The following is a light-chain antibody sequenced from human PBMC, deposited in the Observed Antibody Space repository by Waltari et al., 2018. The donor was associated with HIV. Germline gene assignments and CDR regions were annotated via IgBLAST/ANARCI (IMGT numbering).Light chain of an antibody. V-gene: IGLV1-44*01. J-gene: IGLJ2*01. Sequence: QPVLTQPPSASATPGQRVILSCSGSSSTIGRHAVRWYQHLPGATPTPLIFGNNQRSSGVPDRFSGSKSATSASLAISGLRSVDEADYSCAAWDDSLDGPVFGGGTKLTVL. CDR3: AAWDDSLDGPV. CDR2: GNN. CDR1: SSTIGRHA.